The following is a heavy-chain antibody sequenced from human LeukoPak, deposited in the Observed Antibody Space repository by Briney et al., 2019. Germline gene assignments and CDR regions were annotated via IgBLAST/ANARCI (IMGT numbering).Heavy chain of an antibody. J-gene: IGHJ4*02. Sequence: GGSLRLSCAASGFTFSTYSMNWVRQAPGKGLEWVSYISSSSSTIYYADSVKGRFTISRDNAKNSLYLQLNSLRAEDTAVYYCARGPPRPLPRHIVGYFDSWGQGTLVTVSS. V-gene: IGHV3-48*04. CDR3: ARGPPRPLPRHIVGYFDS. D-gene: IGHD2-21*01. CDR2: ISSSSSTI. CDR1: GFTFSTYS.